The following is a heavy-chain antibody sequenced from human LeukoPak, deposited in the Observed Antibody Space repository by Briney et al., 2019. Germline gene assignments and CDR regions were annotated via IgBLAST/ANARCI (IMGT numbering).Heavy chain of an antibody. CDR2: TYYKSKWYN. V-gene: IGHV6-1*01. D-gene: IGHD3-22*01. Sequence: SQTLSLTFAISGDSVSSNSAAWNWLRQSPSRGLEWLGRTYYKSKWYNDYAVSVKSRITINPDTSKNQFSLQLNSVTPEDTAVYYCARAGVDYYDSSGYPIYYFDPWGQGTLVTVSS. CDR3: ARAGVDYYDSSGYPIYYFDP. CDR1: GDSVSSNSAA. J-gene: IGHJ5*02.